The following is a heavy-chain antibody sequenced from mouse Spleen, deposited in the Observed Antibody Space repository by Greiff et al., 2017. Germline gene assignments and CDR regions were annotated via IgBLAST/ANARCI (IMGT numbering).Heavy chain of an antibody. CDR3: ARGVNPFAY. CDR1: GYTFTSYW. Sequence: VQLQQPGAELVKPGASVKLSCKASGYTFTSYWMQWVKQRPGQGLEWIGEIDPSDSYTNYNQKFKGKATLTVDKSSSTAYMQLSSLTSEDSAVYYCARGVNPFAYWGQGTLVTVSA. CDR2: IDPSDSYT. V-gene: IGHV1-50*01. J-gene: IGHJ3*01.